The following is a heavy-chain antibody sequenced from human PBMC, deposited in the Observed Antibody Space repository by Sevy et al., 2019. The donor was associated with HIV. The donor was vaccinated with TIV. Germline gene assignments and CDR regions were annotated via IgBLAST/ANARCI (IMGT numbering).Heavy chain of an antibody. CDR2: VNHSGST. Sequence: SETLSLTCAVSGGSFSGYSWDWIRRPPGKGLEWIGEVNHSGSTNYNPSLKSRVTISVDTSKNQFSLKLNFVTAADTAVYYCARGGDGVVPSPIIGLGPWTKYWYFDLWGRGTLATVSS. CDR3: ARGGDGVVPSPIIGLGPWTKYWYFDL. CDR1: GGSFSGYS. D-gene: IGHD3-3*01. J-gene: IGHJ2*01. V-gene: IGHV4-34*01.